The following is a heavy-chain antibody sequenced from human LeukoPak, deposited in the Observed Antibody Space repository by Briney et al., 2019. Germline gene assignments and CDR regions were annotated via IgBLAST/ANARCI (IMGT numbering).Heavy chain of an antibody. Sequence: PGGSLRLSCAASGFTFSSYAMSWVRQAPGKGLEWVSAISGSGGSTYYADSVKGRFTISRDNSKNTLYLQMNSLRAEDTAVYYCAKNGPLLWFGELYALGAWGQGTLVTVSS. CDR2: ISGSGGST. D-gene: IGHD3-10*01. CDR3: AKNGPLLWFGELYALGA. CDR1: GFTFSSYA. J-gene: IGHJ5*02. V-gene: IGHV3-23*01.